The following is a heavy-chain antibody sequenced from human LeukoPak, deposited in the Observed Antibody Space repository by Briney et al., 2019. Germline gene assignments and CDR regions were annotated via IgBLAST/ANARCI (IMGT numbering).Heavy chain of an antibody. CDR2: ISGSGGST. CDR3: AKDLSGYDLGGY. Sequence: GGSLRLSCAASGFTFSSYAMSWARQAPGKGLEWVSAISGSGGSTYYADSVKGRFTISRDNSKNTLYLQMNSLRAEDTAVYYCAKDLSGYDLGGYWGQGTLVTVSS. CDR1: GFTFSSYA. J-gene: IGHJ4*02. V-gene: IGHV3-23*01. D-gene: IGHD5-12*01.